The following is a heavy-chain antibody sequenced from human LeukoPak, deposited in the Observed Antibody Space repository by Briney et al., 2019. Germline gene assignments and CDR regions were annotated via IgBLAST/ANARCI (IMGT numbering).Heavy chain of an antibody. Sequence: ASAKVSCKASGYTFTSYDINWVRQATGQGLEWMGWVNPNTGNTGYAQKFQGRVTMTRNTSISTAYMELSSLRSEDTAVYYCARAWVISRLGDAFDIWGQGTMVTVSS. J-gene: IGHJ3*02. V-gene: IGHV1-8*01. CDR3: ARAWVISRLGDAFDI. D-gene: IGHD7-27*01. CDR1: GYTFTSYD. CDR2: VNPNTGNT.